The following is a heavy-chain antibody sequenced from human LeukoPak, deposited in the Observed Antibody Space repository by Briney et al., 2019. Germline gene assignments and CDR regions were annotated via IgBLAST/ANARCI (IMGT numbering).Heavy chain of an antibody. V-gene: IGHV3-7*01. D-gene: IGHD4-17*01. J-gene: IGHJ4*02. CDR1: GFTFSGCW. Sequence: GGSLRLSCAASGFTFSGCWMTWVRQAPGKGLEWVANIKQDGSEKYYVDSVKGRFTISRDNAKNSLCLQMNSLRAEDTAVCYCARGRYGDYPFDYWGQGTLVTVSS. CDR3: ARGRYGDYPFDY. CDR2: IKQDGSEK.